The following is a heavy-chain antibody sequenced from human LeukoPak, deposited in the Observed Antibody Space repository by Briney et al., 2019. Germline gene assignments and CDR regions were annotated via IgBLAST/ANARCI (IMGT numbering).Heavy chain of an antibody. Sequence: ASVKVSCKVSGYTLTELSMHWVRQAPGKGLEWMGGFHPEDGETIYAQKFQGRVTMTEDTSTDTAYMELSSLRSEDTAVYYCATAQPGYCSSTSCHGDAFDIWGQGTMVTVSS. CDR2: FHPEDGET. D-gene: IGHD2-2*01. V-gene: IGHV1-24*01. CDR3: ATAQPGYCSSTSCHGDAFDI. CDR1: GYTLTELS. J-gene: IGHJ3*02.